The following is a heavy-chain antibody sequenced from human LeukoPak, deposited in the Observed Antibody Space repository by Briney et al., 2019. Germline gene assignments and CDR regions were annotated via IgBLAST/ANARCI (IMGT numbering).Heavy chain of an antibody. CDR1: GFTFSRYA. CDR3: AKEEQGNWNYVHWYFDL. Sequence: GGSLRLSCAASGFTFSRYAMHWVRQAPGKGLEWVAVVSYDGYNKYYADSVKGRFTISRDNSKNTLYLQMNSLRAEDTAVYYCAKEEQGNWNYVHWYFDLWGRGTLVTVSS. V-gene: IGHV3-30-3*01. J-gene: IGHJ2*01. D-gene: IGHD1-7*01. CDR2: VSYDGYNK.